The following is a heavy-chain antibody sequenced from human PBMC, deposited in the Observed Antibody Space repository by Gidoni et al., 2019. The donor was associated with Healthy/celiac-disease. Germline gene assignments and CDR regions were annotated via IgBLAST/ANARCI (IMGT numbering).Heavy chain of an antibody. J-gene: IGHJ6*02. Sequence: QVQLVQSGAEVKKPGPSVKVSCKATGGTFSSYAISWVRQAPGQGLEWMGGIIPIFGTANYAQKFQGRVTITADESTSTAYMELSSLRSEDTAVYYCARVETVNNYYYYGMDVWGQGTTVTVSS. CDR3: ARVETVNNYYYYGMDV. D-gene: IGHD3-22*01. CDR2: IIPIFGTA. V-gene: IGHV1-69*01. CDR1: GGTFSSYA.